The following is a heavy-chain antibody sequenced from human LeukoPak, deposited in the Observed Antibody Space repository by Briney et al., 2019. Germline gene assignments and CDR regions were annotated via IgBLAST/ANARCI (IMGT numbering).Heavy chain of an antibody. CDR3: ARDRGGIAVVTAISDWFDP. J-gene: IGHJ5*02. CDR1: GGTFSSYA. CDR2: IIPIFGIA. V-gene: IGHV1-69*04. Sequence: SVKVSCKASGGTFSSYAISWVRQAPGQGLEWMGRIIPIFGIANYAQKFQGRVTITADKSTSTAYMELSSLRSEDTAVYYCARDRGGIAVVTAISDWFDPWGQGTLVTVSS. D-gene: IGHD2-21*02.